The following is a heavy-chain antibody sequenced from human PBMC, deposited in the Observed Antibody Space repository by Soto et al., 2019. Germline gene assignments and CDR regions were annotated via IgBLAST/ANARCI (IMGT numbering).Heavy chain of an antibody. CDR2: IWYDGSNK. CDR3: ARERGKTLIRGKVFDY. CDR1: GFTFSSYG. V-gene: IGHV3-33*01. D-gene: IGHD3-10*01. J-gene: IGHJ4*02. Sequence: GGSLRLSCAASGFTFSSYGMHWVRQAPGKGLEWVAVIWYDGSNKYYADSVKGRFTISRDNSKNTLYLQMNSLRAEDTAVYYCARERGKTLIRGKVFDYWGQGTLVTVSS.